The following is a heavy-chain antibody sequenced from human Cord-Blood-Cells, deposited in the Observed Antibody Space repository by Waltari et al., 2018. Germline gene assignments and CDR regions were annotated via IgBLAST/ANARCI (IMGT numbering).Heavy chain of an antibody. CDR2: IYYSGST. CDR1: GGSISSSSYY. J-gene: IGHJ4*02. CDR3: ASRLIYGDYVGPDY. D-gene: IGHD4-17*01. V-gene: IGHV4-39*01. Sequence: QLQLQESGPGLVKPSETLSLTCTVSGGSISSSSYYWGWIRQPPGKGLEWIGSIYYSGSTYYNPSLKSLVTISVDTSKNQFSLKLSSVTAADTAVYYCASRLIYGDYVGPDYWGQGTLVTVSS.